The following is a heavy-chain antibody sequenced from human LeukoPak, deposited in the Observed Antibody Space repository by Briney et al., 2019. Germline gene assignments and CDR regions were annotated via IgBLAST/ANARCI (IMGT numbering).Heavy chain of an antibody. J-gene: IGHJ4*02. D-gene: IGHD1-26*01. Sequence: SETLFLTCTVYGGSFSGYYWSWIRHPPGKGLEWIGEINHSGRTNYNPSLKSRVTISVDTSKNQFSLKLSSVTAADTAVYYCARGYSGSHWGQGTLVTVSS. CDR2: INHSGRT. V-gene: IGHV4-34*01. CDR1: GGSFSGYY. CDR3: ARGYSGSH.